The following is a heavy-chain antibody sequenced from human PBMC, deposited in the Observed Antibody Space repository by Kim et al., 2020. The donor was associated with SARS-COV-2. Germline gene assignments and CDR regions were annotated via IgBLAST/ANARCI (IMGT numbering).Heavy chain of an antibody. CDR1: GYTLTELS. Sequence: ASVKVSCKVSGYTLTELSMHWVRQAPGKGLEWMGGFDPEDGETIYAQKFQGRVTMTEDTSTDTAYMELSSLRSEDTAVYYCTTGLAVAVTPHAYHYYYGMDVWGQGTTVTVSS. D-gene: IGHD6-19*01. CDR3: TTGLAVAVTPHAYHYYYGMDV. V-gene: IGHV1-24*01. CDR2: FDPEDGET. J-gene: IGHJ6*02.